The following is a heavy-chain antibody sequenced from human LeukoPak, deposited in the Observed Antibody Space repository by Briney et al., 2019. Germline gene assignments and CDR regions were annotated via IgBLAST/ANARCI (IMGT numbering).Heavy chain of an antibody. CDR2: IYYSGST. V-gene: IGHV4-59*01. D-gene: IGHD6-6*01. J-gene: IGHJ3*02. Sequence: PSETLSLTCTVSGGSISSYYWNWIRKPPGKGLERIGYIYYSGSTNYNPSLKSRVTISVDTSKNQFSLKLSFVTAADTAVYYCARGSIAARNDAFDIWGQGTMVTVSS. CDR1: GGSISSYY. CDR3: ARGSIAARNDAFDI.